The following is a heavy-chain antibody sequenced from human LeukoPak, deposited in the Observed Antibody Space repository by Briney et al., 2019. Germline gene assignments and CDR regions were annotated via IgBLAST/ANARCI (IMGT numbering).Heavy chain of an antibody. J-gene: IGHJ6*04. Sequence: ASVKVSCKASGYTFTGYYMHWVRQAPGQGLEWMGWINPNSGGTNYAQKFQGWDTMTRDTSISTAYMELSRLRSDDTAVYYCARGIAVAGGYYYYGMDVWGKGTTVTVSS. V-gene: IGHV1-2*04. CDR2: INPNSGGT. CDR1: GYTFTGYY. CDR3: ARGIAVAGGYYYYGMDV. D-gene: IGHD6-19*01.